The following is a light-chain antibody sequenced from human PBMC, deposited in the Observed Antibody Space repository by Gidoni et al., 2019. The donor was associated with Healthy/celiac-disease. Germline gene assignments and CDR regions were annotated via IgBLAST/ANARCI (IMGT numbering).Light chain of an antibody. CDR3: QQCYSYPRT. J-gene: IGKJ1*01. Sequence: AIRTTQSPSSFSASTGDRVTITCRASQGINSYLAWYQQKPGKAPKLLIYAASTLQSGVPSRFSGSGSGTDFTLTISCLQSEDFATYYCQQCYSYPRTFGQGTKVEIK. CDR2: AAS. CDR1: QGINSY. V-gene: IGKV1-8*01.